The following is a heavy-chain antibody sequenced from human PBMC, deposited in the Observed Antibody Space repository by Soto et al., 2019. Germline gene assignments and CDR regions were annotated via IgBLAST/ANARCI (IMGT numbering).Heavy chain of an antibody. Sequence: QVQLQESGPGLVEPSETLSLTCTVSGGSVSGYFWSWIRQPPGKEPELIAYIHYSGSTYYSPSLKTRVTISIDTFKNQFSLKLRSVNAADTAVYFCAKVGWIAAAGTWFDPWGQGILVTVSS. CDR1: GGSVSGYF. J-gene: IGHJ5*02. V-gene: IGHV4-59*02. D-gene: IGHD6-13*01. CDR2: IHYSGST. CDR3: AKVGWIAAAGTWFDP.